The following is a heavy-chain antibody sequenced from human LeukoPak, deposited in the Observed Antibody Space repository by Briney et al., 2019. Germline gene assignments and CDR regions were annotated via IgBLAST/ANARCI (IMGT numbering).Heavy chain of an antibody. CDR1: GFTFNNYA. Sequence: GGSLRLSCAASGFTFNNYAMSWVRQAPGKGLEWVSTISGSGGTTYYADSVKGRFTFSRDNSKNTLYLQMNSLRAEGTAVYYCAKDGYSSSWYDFDYWGQGTLVTVSS. CDR2: ISGSGGTT. D-gene: IGHD6-13*01. V-gene: IGHV3-23*01. J-gene: IGHJ4*02. CDR3: AKDGYSSSWYDFDY.